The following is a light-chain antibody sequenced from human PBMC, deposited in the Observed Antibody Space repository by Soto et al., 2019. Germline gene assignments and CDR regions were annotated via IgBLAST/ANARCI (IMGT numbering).Light chain of an antibody. CDR2: DAS. CDR3: QQRSNWPPSLT. CDR1: QSVSSY. Sequence: EIVLTQSPATLSLSPGERATLSCRAGQSVSSYLAWYQQKPGQAPRLLIYDASNRATGIPARFSGSGSGTDFTLTISSLEPEDFAVYYCQQRSNWPPSLTFGGGTKVDIK. J-gene: IGKJ4*01. V-gene: IGKV3-11*01.